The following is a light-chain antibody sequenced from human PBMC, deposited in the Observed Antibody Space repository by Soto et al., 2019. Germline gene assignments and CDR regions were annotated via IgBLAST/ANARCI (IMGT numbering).Light chain of an antibody. J-gene: IGLJ1*01. Sequence: QSALTQPASVSGSPGQSITISCTGTSSDVGGYNYVSWYQQHPCKAPKLMIYEVSNRPSGVSNRFSGSKYGNTASLTISGLQAEDEDDYYCSSYTSSSIDYVFGTGTKLTVL. V-gene: IGLV2-14*01. CDR3: SSYTSSSIDYV. CDR2: EVS. CDR1: SSDVGGYNY.